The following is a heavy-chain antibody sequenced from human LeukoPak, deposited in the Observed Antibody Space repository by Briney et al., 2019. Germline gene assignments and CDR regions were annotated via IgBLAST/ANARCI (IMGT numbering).Heavy chain of an antibody. CDR3: AREDDSSGYYRREFDY. V-gene: IGHV1-69*13. J-gene: IGHJ4*02. Sequence: SVKVSCKASGGTFSSYAISWVRQAPGQGLEWMGGIIPIFGTANYAQKFQGRVTITADESTSTAYMELRSLRSDDTAVYYCAREDDSSGYYRREFDYWGQGTLVTVSS. D-gene: IGHD3-22*01. CDR2: IIPIFGTA. CDR1: GGTFSSYA.